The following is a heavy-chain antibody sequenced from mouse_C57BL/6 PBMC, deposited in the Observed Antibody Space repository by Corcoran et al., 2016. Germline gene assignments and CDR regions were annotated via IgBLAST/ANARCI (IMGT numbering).Heavy chain of an antibody. CDR1: GYTFTTYG. CDR2: INTYSGVP. V-gene: IGHV9-3*01. J-gene: IGHJ4*01. CDR3: ASQGAMDY. Sequence: QIQLVQSGPELKKPGETVKISCKASGYTFTTYGMSWVKQAPGKGLKWMGWINTYSGVPTYADDFKGRFAFSLETSASTAYLQINNLKNEDTATYFCASQGAMDYWGQGTSVTVSS.